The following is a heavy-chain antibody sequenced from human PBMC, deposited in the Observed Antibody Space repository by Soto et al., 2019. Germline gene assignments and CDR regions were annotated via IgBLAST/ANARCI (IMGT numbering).Heavy chain of an antibody. D-gene: IGHD6-6*01. CDR1: GYTLTGYY. CDR2: INPNSGGT. J-gene: IGHJ6*02. CDR3: ARDMYSSSPGGGGYYYYYGMDV. V-gene: IGHV1-2*02. Sequence: GASVKVSCKASGYTLTGYYMHWVRQAPGQGLEWMGWINPNSGGTNYAQKFQGRVTMTRDTSISTAYMELSRLRSDDTAVYYCARDMYSSSPGGGGYYYYYGMDVWGQGTTVTVSS.